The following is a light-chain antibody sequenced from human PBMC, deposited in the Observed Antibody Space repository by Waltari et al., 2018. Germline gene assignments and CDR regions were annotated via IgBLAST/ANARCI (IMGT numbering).Light chain of an antibody. CDR1: QTIFLF. CDR2: GAS. V-gene: IGKV1-39*01. J-gene: IGKJ1*01. CDR3: QESFTSPRT. Sequence: DIQMTQSPSSLSASLVDRVTITCRASQTIFLFLNWYQQRPGKGPNLLIHGASILHSGVPSRFSGSGSGTDFTLTISNLQPEDVATYYCQESFTSPRTFGHGTKVEIK.